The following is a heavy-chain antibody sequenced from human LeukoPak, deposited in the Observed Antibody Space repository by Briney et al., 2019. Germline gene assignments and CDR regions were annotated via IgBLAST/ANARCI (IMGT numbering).Heavy chain of an antibody. CDR1: GFTFITND. D-gene: IGHD1-14*01. CDR3: ARGVEPLAANTLAY. CDR2: LYSDGNT. V-gene: IGHV3-53*01. Sequence: PGGSLRLSCAASGFTFITNDMTWVRQAPGKGLEWVSVLYSDGNTKYADSVQGRFTISRDNSNNTLYLEMNSLSPDDTAVYYCARGVEPLAANTLAYWGQGTLVTVSS. J-gene: IGHJ4*02.